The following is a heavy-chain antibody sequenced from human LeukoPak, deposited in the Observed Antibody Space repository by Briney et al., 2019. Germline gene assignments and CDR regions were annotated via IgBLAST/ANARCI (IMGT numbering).Heavy chain of an antibody. CDR3: ANVPRSTVSY. CDR1: EFSFSTNW. J-gene: IGHJ4*02. CDR2: LNEDGSVK. Sequence: GGSLRLSCAASEFSFSTNWMHWVRQTPGKGLEWVTELNEDGSVKYYVDSVKGRFTISRDNAKSLLFLQMYSLRTEDTGVYFCANVPRSTVSYWGRGTLVTVSS. V-gene: IGHV3-7*01. D-gene: IGHD2-2*01.